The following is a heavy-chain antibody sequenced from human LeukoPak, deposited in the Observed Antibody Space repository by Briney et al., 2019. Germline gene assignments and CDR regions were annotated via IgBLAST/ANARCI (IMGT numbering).Heavy chain of an antibody. Sequence: SETLCLTCTASGGSISSGSYYWSWIRQPAGKGLEWIGRIYTSGTTNYNPSLKSRVTISVDTSKNQFSLRLTSQTAADTAVYYCAREDRWGHAFDIWGQGTMVTVSS. CDR3: AREDRWGHAFDI. CDR2: IYTSGTT. CDR1: GGSISSGSYY. J-gene: IGHJ3*02. D-gene: IGHD7-27*01. V-gene: IGHV4-61*02.